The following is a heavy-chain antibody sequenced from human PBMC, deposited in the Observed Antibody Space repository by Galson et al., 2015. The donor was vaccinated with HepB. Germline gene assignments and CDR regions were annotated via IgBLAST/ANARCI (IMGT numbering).Heavy chain of an antibody. J-gene: IGHJ4*02. CDR3: ARVRGLVIAAALDF. D-gene: IGHD6-13*01. CDR2: VSYDGSYT. CDR1: GFTFSSYA. Sequence: SLRLSCAASGFTFSSYAMHWVRQAPGKGLEWVAVVSYDGSYTSHADSVKGRFTVSRDNSKNTLYLQMNSLRSEDTAVYYCARVRGLVIAAALDFWGQGTLVTVSS. V-gene: IGHV3-30-3*01.